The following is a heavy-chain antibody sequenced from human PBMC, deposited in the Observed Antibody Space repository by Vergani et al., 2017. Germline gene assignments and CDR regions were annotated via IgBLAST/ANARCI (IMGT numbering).Heavy chain of an antibody. CDR3: ATQTTVVTNFDY. CDR2: ISGSGGST. J-gene: IGHJ4*02. V-gene: IGHV3-23*01. Sequence: EVQLLESGGGLVQPGGSLRLSCAASGFTFSSYAMSWVRRAPGKGLEWVSAISGSGGSTYYADSVKGRFTISRDNSKNTLYLQMNSLRAEDTAVYYCATQTTVVTNFDYWGQGTLVTVSS. CDR1: GFTFSSYA. D-gene: IGHD4-23*01.